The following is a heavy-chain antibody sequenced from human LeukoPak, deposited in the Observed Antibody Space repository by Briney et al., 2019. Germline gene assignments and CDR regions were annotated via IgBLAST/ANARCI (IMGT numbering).Heavy chain of an antibody. CDR1: GFTFSSYA. CDR3: ARGGNSSSWIYFDY. V-gene: IGHV3-33*08. Sequence: XXRLSCAASGFTFSSYAMHWVREAXGKGLEWVAVIWYDGSNKYYADSVKGRFTISRDNSKNTLYLQMNSLRAEDTAVYYCARGGNSSSWIYFDYWGQGTLVTXSS. D-gene: IGHD6-13*01. J-gene: IGHJ4*02. CDR2: IWYDGSNK.